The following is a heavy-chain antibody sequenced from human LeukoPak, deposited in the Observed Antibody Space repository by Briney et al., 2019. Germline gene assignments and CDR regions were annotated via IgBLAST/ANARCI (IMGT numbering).Heavy chain of an antibody. J-gene: IGHJ4*02. CDR3: ARGLSGFASSLGY. D-gene: IGHD2-2*01. V-gene: IGHV3-74*01. Sequence: GGSLRLSCAASGLTFSSYWMHWVRQAPGKGLVWVSRINSDGSSTSYADSVRGRFSISRDNAKNTLYLQMNSLRAEDTAVYYCARGLSGFASSLGYWGQGALVTVSA. CDR2: INSDGSST. CDR1: GLTFSSYW.